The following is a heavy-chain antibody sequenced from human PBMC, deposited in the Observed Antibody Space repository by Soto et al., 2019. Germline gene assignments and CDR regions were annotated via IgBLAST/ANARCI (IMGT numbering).Heavy chain of an antibody. V-gene: IGHV4-39*07. D-gene: IGHD2-2*01. CDR1: GGSISSSSYF. CDR3: ARVPDR. CDR2: IYYSGST. Sequence: LSLTCTVSGGSISSSSYFWGWIRQPPGKGLEWIGSIYYSGSTYYNPSLKSRVTVSVDTSKNQFSLKLSSVTAADTAVYYCARVPDRWGQGTLVTVSS. J-gene: IGHJ5*02.